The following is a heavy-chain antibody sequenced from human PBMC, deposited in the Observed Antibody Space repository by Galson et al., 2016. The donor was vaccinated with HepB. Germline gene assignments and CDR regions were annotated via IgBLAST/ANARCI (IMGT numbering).Heavy chain of an antibody. CDR3: ASVYGDYVTGRGCFAP. CDR1: GGSISSTNW. CDR2: IYQTGST. D-gene: IGHD4-17*01. V-gene: IGHV4-4*01. Sequence: ETLSLTCAVSGGSISSTNWWSWVRQPPGRGLEWIGEIYQTGSTNYNPSPESRVTISLDTSRNQFSLKLTSMTAADTAVDSCASVYGDYVTGRGCFAPWGQGTLVIVSS. J-gene: IGHJ5*02.